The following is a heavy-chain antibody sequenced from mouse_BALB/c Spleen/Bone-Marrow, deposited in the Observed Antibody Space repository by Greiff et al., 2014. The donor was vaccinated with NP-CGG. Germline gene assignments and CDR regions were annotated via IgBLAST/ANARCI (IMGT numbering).Heavy chain of an antibody. Sequence: EVQLQQSGPGLVIPSQSVSLTCAVSGSSITSDYAWNWIRQFPGSKLEWMGYINYNGSTTYNPSLTSRISITRNTSKNQLFLQLNSVTNEDTATYYCSRDYYGSGYFDCWGQGTTLTVSS. D-gene: IGHD1-1*01. CDR1: GSSITSDYA. CDR3: SRDYYGSGYFDC. CDR2: INYNGST. J-gene: IGHJ2*01. V-gene: IGHV3-2*02.